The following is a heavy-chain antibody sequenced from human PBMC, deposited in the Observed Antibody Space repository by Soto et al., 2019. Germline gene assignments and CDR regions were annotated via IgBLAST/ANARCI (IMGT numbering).Heavy chain of an antibody. CDR2: IYYSGST. J-gene: IGHJ4*02. V-gene: IGHV4-39*01. CDR1: GGSVSSSTCY. Sequence: PSETLSLTCTVSGGSVSSSTCYWGWIRQPPGKGLEWIASIYYSGSTYYNPSLESRVTISVDTSKNQFSLKLSSVTAADTAVYYCAILRGYLDYWGQGTLVTVSS. CDR3: AILRGYLDY. D-gene: IGHD2-15*01.